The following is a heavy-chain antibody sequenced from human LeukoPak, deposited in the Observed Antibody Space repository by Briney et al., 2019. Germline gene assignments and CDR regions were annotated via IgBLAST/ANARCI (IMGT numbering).Heavy chain of an antibody. CDR1: GGTFSSYA. CDR2: IIPIFGTA. D-gene: IGHD6-19*01. J-gene: IGHJ6*02. Sequence: GASVKVSCKASGGTFSSYAISWVRQAPGQGLEWMGGIIPIFGTANYAQKFQGRVTITADESTSTAYMELSSLRSEDTAVYYCATGYSSGWYYYYGMDVWGQGTTVTVSS. V-gene: IGHV1-69*13. CDR3: ATGYSSGWYYYYGMDV.